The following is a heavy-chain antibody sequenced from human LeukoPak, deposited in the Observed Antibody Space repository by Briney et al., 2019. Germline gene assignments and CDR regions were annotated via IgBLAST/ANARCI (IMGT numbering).Heavy chain of an antibody. Sequence: SETLSLTCSVSGGSITGYSWSWIRQPPGKGLEWIGYTYYSGDTYYNASLKSRVSFSVDTSQKQFSLKLKSVTAADTAVYYCVRGPYGSSISNWFDPWGQGILVIVSS. D-gene: IGHD3-10*01. J-gene: IGHJ5*02. CDR2: TYYSGDT. CDR1: GGSITGYS. V-gene: IGHV4-59*01. CDR3: VRGPYGSSISNWFDP.